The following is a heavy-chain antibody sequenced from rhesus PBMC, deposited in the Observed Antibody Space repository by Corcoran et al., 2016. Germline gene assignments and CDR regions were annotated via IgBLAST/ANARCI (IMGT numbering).Heavy chain of an antibody. J-gene: IGHJ5-1*01. V-gene: IGHV4-81*01. CDR1: GGSISGYY. CDR3: ASLFSLYYNRLDV. Sequence: QMQLQESGPGLVKPSETLSLTCDVSGGSISGYYWTWIRLSPVKGLEGIGNIGANAAVTNYTPSLGSRDSIAEDTSKNRFSLRLSAVTAADTGVYYCASLFSLYYNRLDVWGPGVLVTVSS. D-gene: IGHD2-2*01. CDR2: IGANAAVT.